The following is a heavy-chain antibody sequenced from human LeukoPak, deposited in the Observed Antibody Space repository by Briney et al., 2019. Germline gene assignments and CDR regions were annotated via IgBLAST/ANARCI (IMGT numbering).Heavy chain of an antibody. V-gene: IGHV4-61*01. J-gene: IGHJ5*02. D-gene: IGHD1-26*01. CDR3: ARSRAFNSGAFDP. CDR2: IYNGVNT. CDR1: GASVSSASY. Sequence: SETLSLTCTVSGASVSSASYWTWIRQPPGKGVEWIAHIYNGVNTNYNPSLKSRVTISVDTSRNQFSLRLNSVTAADTAVYYCARSRAFNSGAFDPWGQGSLVTVSS.